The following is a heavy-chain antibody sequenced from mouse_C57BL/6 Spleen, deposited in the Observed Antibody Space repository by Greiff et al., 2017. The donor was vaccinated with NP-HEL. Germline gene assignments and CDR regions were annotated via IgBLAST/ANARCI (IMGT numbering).Heavy chain of an antibody. D-gene: IGHD1-1*01. CDR1: GYSITSGYY. Sequence: EVQRVESGPGLVKPSQSLSLTCSVTGYSITSGYYWNWIRQFPGNKLEWMGYISYDGSNNYNPSLKNRISITRDTSKNQFFLKLNSVTTEDTATYYCARLGITTVVAVDYYAMDYWGQGTSVTVSS. V-gene: IGHV3-6*01. J-gene: IGHJ4*01. CDR2: ISYDGSN. CDR3: ARLGITTVVAVDYYAMDY.